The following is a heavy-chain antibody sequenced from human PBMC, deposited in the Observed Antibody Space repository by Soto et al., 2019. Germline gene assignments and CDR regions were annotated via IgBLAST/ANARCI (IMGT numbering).Heavy chain of an antibody. CDR3: ARRGYNLGYYYFDY. CDR2: IYPDDSDT. D-gene: IGHD5-18*01. V-gene: IGHV5-51*01. Sequence: PGESLKISCKVSGYSFSNYWIGWVRQMPGKGLEWMGIIYPDDSDTRYSPSFQGQVTISADKSISTAYLQWSSLKASDIAMYYCARRGYNLGYYYFDYWGQGTLVTVSS. J-gene: IGHJ4*02. CDR1: GYSFSNYW.